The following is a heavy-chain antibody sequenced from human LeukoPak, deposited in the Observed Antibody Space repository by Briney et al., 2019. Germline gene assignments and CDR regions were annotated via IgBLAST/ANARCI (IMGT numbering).Heavy chain of an antibody. CDR3: VRGGHKLDIETSRYYYGLDV. V-gene: IGHV3-74*03. Sequence: GGSLRLSCAASGITLSDYWMYWVRQGPGKGLVHVSRIESDGSRTVYADSVKGRFTISRDNAKNTMYLQMNSLRAEDTAVYYCVRGGHKLDIETSRYYYGLDVWGQGTTVTVSS. CDR1: GITLSDYW. CDR2: IESDGSRT. J-gene: IGHJ6*02. D-gene: IGHD2-2*03.